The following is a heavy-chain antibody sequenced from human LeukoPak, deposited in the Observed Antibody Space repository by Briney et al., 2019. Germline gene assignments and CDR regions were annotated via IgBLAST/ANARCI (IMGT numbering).Heavy chain of an antibody. CDR2: IRNKAYGGTT. J-gene: IGHJ4*02. CDR1: GFTFGDYA. CDR3: TRGRDYDILPGYPTPSY. V-gene: IGHV3-49*04. Sequence: GGSLRLSSTASGFTFGDYAMSWVRQAPGKGLEWVGFIRNKAYGGTTEYAASVKGRFTISRDDSKSIAYLQMNSLKTEDTAVYYCTRGRDYDILPGYPTPSYWGQGTLVTVSS. D-gene: IGHD3-9*01.